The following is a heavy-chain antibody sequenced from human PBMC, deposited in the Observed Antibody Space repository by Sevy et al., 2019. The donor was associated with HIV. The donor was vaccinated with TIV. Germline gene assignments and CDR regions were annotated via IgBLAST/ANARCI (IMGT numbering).Heavy chain of an antibody. CDR2: ISWDGGST. Sequence: GGSLRLSCAASGFTFDDYTMHWVRQAPGKGLEWVSLISWDGGSTYYADSLKGRFTISRDNSKNLLYLQMNSLRTEDTALYYCASPALDCSSTSCYPSYWGQGTLVTVSS. CDR3: ASPALDCSSTSCYPSY. V-gene: IGHV3-43*01. CDR1: GFTFDDYT. D-gene: IGHD2-2*01. J-gene: IGHJ4*02.